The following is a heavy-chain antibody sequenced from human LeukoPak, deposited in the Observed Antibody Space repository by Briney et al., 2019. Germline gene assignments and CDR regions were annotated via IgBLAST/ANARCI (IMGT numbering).Heavy chain of an antibody. CDR3: ARWRAAYCSSTSCYEYGMDV. D-gene: IGHD2-2*01. J-gene: IGHJ6*02. V-gene: IGHV4-34*01. CDR2: INHSGST. Sequence: SETLSVTCAVYGGSFSGYYSSWIRRPPGKGLEWIGEINHSGSTNYNPSLKSRVTISVDTSKNQFSLKLSSVTAADTAVYYCARWRAAYCSSTSCYEYGMDVWGQGTTVTVSS. CDR1: GGSFSGYY.